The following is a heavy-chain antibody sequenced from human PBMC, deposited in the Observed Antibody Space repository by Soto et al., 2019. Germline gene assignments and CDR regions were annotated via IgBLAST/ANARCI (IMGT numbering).Heavy chain of an antibody. Sequence: EVQLVESGGGLVQPGESLRLSCAASGLTFSSYWMNWVRQAAGKGLEWLANIKQGGGEKFYVDSVQGRFTISRDNAKNSVYLHMNSLRAEDTAVYYCARGTPCNSTSCYFGAFDIWGHGTMVTVSS. CDR2: IKQGGGEK. D-gene: IGHD2-2*01. CDR1: GLTFSSYW. J-gene: IGHJ3*02. V-gene: IGHV3-7*01. CDR3: ARGTPCNSTSCYFGAFDI.